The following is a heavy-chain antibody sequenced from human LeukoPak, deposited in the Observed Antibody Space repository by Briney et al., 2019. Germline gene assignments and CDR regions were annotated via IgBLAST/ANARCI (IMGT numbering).Heavy chain of an antibody. CDR2: FYTSGST. V-gene: IGHV4-4*07. J-gene: IGHJ4*02. CDR3: ARGYYYGSGNFDY. D-gene: IGHD3-10*01. CDR1: GGSISTYF. Sequence: PSETLSLTCTVSGGSISTYFWSWIRQPAGKGLEWIGRFYTSGSTNYNPSLKSRVTMSVDTSKNQFSLKLNSVTAADTAVYYCARGYYYGSGNFDYWGQGTLVTVSS.